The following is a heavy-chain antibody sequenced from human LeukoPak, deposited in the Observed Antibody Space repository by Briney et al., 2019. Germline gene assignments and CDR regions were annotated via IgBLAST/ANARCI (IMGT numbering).Heavy chain of an antibody. V-gene: IGHV4-39*01. Sequence: TETLSLTCTVSGGSISSSSYYWGWIRQPPGKGLEWIGSIYYSGSTYYNPSLKSRVTISVDTSKNQFSLKLSSVTAADTAVYYCARQRQYYYDSSGYSYWGQGTLVTVSS. CDR2: IYYSGST. CDR1: GGSISSSSYY. J-gene: IGHJ4*02. CDR3: ARQRQYYYDSSGYSY. D-gene: IGHD3-22*01.